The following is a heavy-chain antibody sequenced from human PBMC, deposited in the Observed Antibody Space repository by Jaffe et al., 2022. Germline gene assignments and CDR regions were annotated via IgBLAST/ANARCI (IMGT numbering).Heavy chain of an antibody. V-gene: IGHV1-69-2*01. D-gene: IGHD6-19*01. CDR3: ATGFFVSEYSSGLENDY. CDR2: VDPEDGET. CDR1: GYTFTDYY. J-gene: IGHJ4*02. Sequence: EVQLVQSGAEVKKPGATVKISCKVSGYTFTDYYMHWVQQAPGKGLEWMGLVDPEDGETIYAEKFQGRVTITADTSTDTAYMELSSLRSEDTAVYYCATGFFVSEYSSGLENDYWGQGTLVTVSS.